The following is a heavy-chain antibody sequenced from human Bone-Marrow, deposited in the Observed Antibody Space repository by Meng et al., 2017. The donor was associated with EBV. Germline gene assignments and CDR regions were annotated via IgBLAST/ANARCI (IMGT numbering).Heavy chain of an antibody. CDR3: ARVVWSIVGATQWFDP. CDR1: GGSFSGYY. V-gene: IGHV4-34*01. Sequence: QVQLQQLGAGPVKPSETLSLTCAVYGGSFSGYYWSWIRQPPGKGLGWIGEINHSGSTNYNPSLKSRVTISVDTSKNQFSLKLSSVTAADTAVYYCARVVWSIVGATQWFDPWGQGTLVTVSS. CDR2: INHSGST. J-gene: IGHJ5*02. D-gene: IGHD1-26*01.